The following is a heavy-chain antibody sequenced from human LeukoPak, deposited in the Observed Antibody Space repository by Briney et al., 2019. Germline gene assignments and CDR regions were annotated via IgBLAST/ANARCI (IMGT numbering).Heavy chain of an antibody. CDR2: IYYSGST. CDR1: GGSISSYY. D-gene: IGHD6-13*01. V-gene: IGHV4-59*01. CDR3: ARMGMAAAGSQGEIDY. J-gene: IGHJ4*02. Sequence: SETLSLTCTVSGGSISSYYWSWIRQPPGKGLEWIGYIYYSGSTNYNPSLKSRVTISVDTSKNQFSLKLSSVTAADTAVYYCARMGMAAAGSQGEIDYWGQGTLVTVSS.